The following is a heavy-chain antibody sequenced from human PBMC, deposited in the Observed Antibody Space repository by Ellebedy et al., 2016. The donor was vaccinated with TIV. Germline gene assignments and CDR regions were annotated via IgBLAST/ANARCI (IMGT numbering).Heavy chain of an antibody. Sequence: PGGSLRLSCKGSGYNFASYWIGWVRQMPGKGLEWMGNIYPGDSNIRYSPSFQGQVTIPAEKSISTAYLQWSSLKASDTAMYYCARFHSGSPSEGNDYWGQGTLVTVSS. J-gene: IGHJ4*02. V-gene: IGHV5-51*01. CDR1: GYNFASYW. D-gene: IGHD1-26*01. CDR2: IYPGDSNI. CDR3: ARFHSGSPSEGNDY.